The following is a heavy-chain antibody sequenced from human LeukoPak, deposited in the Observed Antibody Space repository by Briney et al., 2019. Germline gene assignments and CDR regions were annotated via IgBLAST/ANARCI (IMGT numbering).Heavy chain of an antibody. J-gene: IGHJ5*02. D-gene: IGHD3-16*01. CDR2: IYHSGST. V-gene: IGHV4-38-2*02. Sequence: SETLSLTCTVSGYSISSGYFWGWIRQPPGKGLEWIASIYHSGSTYYSPSLKSRVTISVDTSKNQFSLKLSSVTAADTAVYYCARDRFGEPLDPWGQGTLVTVSS. CDR3: ARDRFGEPLDP. CDR1: GYSISSGYF.